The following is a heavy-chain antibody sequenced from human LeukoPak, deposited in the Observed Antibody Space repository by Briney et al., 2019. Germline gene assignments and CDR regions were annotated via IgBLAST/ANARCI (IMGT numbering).Heavy chain of an antibody. CDR3: ARAPKEIDY. Sequence: KPSETLSLTCTVSGGSISSYYWSWIRQPPGKGLEWIGYIYYSGSTNYNPSLKSRVTISVDTSKNQFSLKLSSVTAADTAVYYCARAPKEIDYWGQGTLVTVSS. D-gene: IGHD5-24*01. CDR2: IYYSGST. CDR1: GGSISSYY. J-gene: IGHJ4*02. V-gene: IGHV4-59*01.